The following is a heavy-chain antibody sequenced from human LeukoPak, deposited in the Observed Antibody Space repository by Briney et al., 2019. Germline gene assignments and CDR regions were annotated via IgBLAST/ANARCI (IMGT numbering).Heavy chain of an antibody. V-gene: IGHV3-7*04. CDR3: ARDFGYF. Sequence: PGGSLRLSCAASGFTFSRYWMNWVRQAPGKGLEWVANIKQDGSEKSYVDSVKGRFTISRDNAKNSVFLQLNSLRVEDRAVYYCARDFGYFWGQGTLVTVSS. D-gene: IGHD3-10*01. CDR1: GFTFSRYW. CDR2: IKQDGSEK. J-gene: IGHJ4*02.